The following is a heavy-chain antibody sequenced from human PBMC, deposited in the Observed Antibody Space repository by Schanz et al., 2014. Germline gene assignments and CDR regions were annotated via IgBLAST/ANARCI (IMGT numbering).Heavy chain of an antibody. Sequence: EVQLVESGGGLIQPGGSLRLSCAVSGFTVNTNYMSWVRQAPGKGLEWISSMYINSGSTQYADSVKGRFIISRDNSKNTLYLQMSSLRTEDTAVYFCAGGRAVVTPLDFWGQGTLVTVSS. CDR3: AGGRAVVTPLDF. J-gene: IGHJ4*02. V-gene: IGHV3-66*03. CDR1: GFTVNTNY. D-gene: IGHD2-15*01. CDR2: MYINSGST.